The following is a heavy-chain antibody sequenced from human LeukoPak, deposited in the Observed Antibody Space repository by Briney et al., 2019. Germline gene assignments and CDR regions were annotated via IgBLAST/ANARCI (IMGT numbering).Heavy chain of an antibody. Sequence: ASVTVSCKASGYTFTGYYMHWVRQARGQGLEWMGWINPNSGGTNYAQKFQGRVTMTRDTSISTAYMELSRLRSDDTAVYYCARGGRIQLWNKGFDYWGQGTLVTVSS. CDR1: GYTFTGYY. CDR2: INPNSGGT. CDR3: ARGGRIQLWNKGFDY. V-gene: IGHV1-2*02. J-gene: IGHJ4*02. D-gene: IGHD5-18*01.